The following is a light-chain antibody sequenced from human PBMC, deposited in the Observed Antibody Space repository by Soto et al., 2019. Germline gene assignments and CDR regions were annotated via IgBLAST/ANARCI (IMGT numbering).Light chain of an antibody. CDR1: SSDVGAYTS. Sequence: QSALTQPASVSGSPGQSITISCTGSSSDVGAYTSVSWYQQHPGKAPKVMIYEVSNRPSGVSNRFSGSKSGNTASLTISGLQAEDEADYYCSSYTSSTNYVFGTGTKVTVL. J-gene: IGLJ1*01. V-gene: IGLV2-14*01. CDR3: SSYTSSTNYV. CDR2: EVS.